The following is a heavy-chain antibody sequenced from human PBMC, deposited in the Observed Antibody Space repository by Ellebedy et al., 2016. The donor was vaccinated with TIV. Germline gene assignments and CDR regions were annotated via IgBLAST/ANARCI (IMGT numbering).Heavy chain of an antibody. D-gene: IGHD2-2*01. CDR1: GFTFSGYW. CDR3: ARAGGRHSTGSGFY. V-gene: IGHV3-7*03. J-gene: IGHJ4*02. Sequence: PGGSLRLSCAASGFTFSGYWMSWVRQAPGKGLEWVANIKEDGSEAYYVDSGKGRFTISRDNAKNSLYLQMSNLRAEDTAMFYCARAGGRHSTGSGFYWGQGTLVTVSS. CDR2: IKEDGSEA.